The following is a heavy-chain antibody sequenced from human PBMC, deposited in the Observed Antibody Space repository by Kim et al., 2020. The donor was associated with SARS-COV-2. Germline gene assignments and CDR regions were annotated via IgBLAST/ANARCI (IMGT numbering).Heavy chain of an antibody. D-gene: IGHD2-15*01. Sequence: NKYYADSVKGRFTISRDNSKNTLYLQMNRLRAEDTAVYYCATAPVVVAPRWGQGTLVTVSS. V-gene: IGHV3-33*01. CDR3: ATAPVVVAPR. J-gene: IGHJ4*02. CDR2: NK.